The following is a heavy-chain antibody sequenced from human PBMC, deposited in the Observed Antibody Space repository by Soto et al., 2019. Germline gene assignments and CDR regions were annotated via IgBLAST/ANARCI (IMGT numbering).Heavy chain of an antibody. J-gene: IGHJ6*02. Sequence: ASVKLSCKASGYTFTSYGISWVRQAPGQGLEWMGWISAYNGNTNYAQKLQGRVTITTDTSTSTAYMELSSLRSDDTAVYYCARTYYYDSSGPMPGMDVWGQGTTVTVSS. CDR1: GYTFTSYG. CDR3: ARTYYYDSSGPMPGMDV. D-gene: IGHD3-22*01. V-gene: IGHV1-18*01. CDR2: ISAYNGNT.